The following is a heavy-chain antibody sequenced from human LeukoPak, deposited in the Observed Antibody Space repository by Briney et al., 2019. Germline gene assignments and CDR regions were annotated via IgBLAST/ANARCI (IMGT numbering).Heavy chain of an antibody. J-gene: IGHJ4*02. CDR3: ARVHSQWLVLNY. D-gene: IGHD6-19*01. V-gene: IGHV1-8*01. Sequence: GASVKVSCKASGYTFTSYDINWVRQATGQGLEWMGWMNPNSGNTGYAQKFQGRVTMTRNTSISTAYMELSSLRPEDTAVYYCARVHSQWLVLNYWGQGTLVTVSS. CDR1: GYTFTSYD. CDR2: MNPNSGNT.